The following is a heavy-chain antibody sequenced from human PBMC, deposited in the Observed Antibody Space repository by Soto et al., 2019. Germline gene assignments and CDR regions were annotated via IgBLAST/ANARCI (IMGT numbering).Heavy chain of an antibody. V-gene: IGHV3-73*01. CDR2: IRSKPNSYAT. CDR3: CSWHDRSGYYGY. J-gene: IGHJ4*02. D-gene: IGHD3-22*01. Sequence: PGGSLILSCTASGFTFSGSAMHWVRQASGKGLEWVGRIRSKPNSYATAYAASVKGRFTISRDDSKNTAYLQMNSLKTEDTAVYYCCSWHDRSGYYGYWGQGTLVTVSS. CDR1: GFTFSGSA.